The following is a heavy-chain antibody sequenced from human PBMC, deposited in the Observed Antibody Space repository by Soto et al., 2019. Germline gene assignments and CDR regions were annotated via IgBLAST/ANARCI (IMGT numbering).Heavy chain of an antibody. V-gene: IGHV4-31*03. CDR3: ARARGPGYYYYGLDV. CDR1: GGSFSSGGYY. CDR2: IYYSGST. Sequence: QVQLQESGPGLVKPSQTLSLTCTVSGGSFSSGGYYWSWIRQHPGKGLEWIGYIYYSGSTYYNASLKSRVTISVDTSKNEFSLKLSSVTAADTAVYYCARARGPGYYYYGLDVWGQGTTVTVSS. J-gene: IGHJ6*02. D-gene: IGHD5-12*01.